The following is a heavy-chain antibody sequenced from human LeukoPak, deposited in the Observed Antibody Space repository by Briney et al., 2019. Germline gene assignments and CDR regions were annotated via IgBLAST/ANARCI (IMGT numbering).Heavy chain of an antibody. CDR2: ISGSGGHT. V-gene: IGHV3-23*01. Sequence: GGSLRLSCEASGFTFNSHAMTWVRLAPGKGLEWVSSISGSGGHTYYADSVKGRFTVSRDNSKNTLYLQMSSLRAEDTALYHCAKDAGTYPFYFDSWGPGSLVTVSS. J-gene: IGHJ4*02. CDR1: GFTFNSHA. CDR3: AKDAGTYPFYFDS.